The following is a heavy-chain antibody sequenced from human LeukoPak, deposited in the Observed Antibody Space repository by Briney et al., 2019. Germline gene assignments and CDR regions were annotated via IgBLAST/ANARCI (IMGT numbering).Heavy chain of an antibody. J-gene: IGHJ4*02. V-gene: IGHV3-7*01. CDR3: ARDADWASDY. Sequence: PGGCLRLSCVGSGFTFKNHWMVWVRQAPGKGLEWVANMKQDGSEQYYGDSVRGRFTISRDNAKNSQYLQMNSLRVADTAVYYCARDADWASDYWGQGTLVTVSS. CDR1: GFTFKNHW. CDR2: MKQDGSEQ. D-gene: IGHD3/OR15-3a*01.